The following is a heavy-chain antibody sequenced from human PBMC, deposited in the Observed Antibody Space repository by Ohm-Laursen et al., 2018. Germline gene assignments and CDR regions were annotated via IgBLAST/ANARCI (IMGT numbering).Heavy chain of an antibody. CDR1: GFTHSSYG. V-gene: IGHV3-33*01. D-gene: IGHD3-16*01. CDR3: ARDGLGGGGMDV. Sequence: SLRLSCAASGFTHSSYGMHWVRPAPGKGLEWVAVIWYAETNKYYVDTVKGRFIISRDSSKNTLYLQMNSLRAGDTALYYFARDGLGGGGMDVWGQGTTVTVSS. CDR2: IWYAETNK. J-gene: IGHJ6*02.